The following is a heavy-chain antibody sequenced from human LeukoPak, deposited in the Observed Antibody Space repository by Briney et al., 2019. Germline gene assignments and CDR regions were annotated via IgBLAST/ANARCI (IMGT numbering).Heavy chain of an antibody. J-gene: IGHJ4*02. D-gene: IGHD1-20*01. CDR1: GFTFSSYA. CDR2: ISGSGGST. V-gene: IGHV3-23*01. Sequence: GGSLRLSCAASGFTFSSYAMSWVRQAPGKGLEWVSAISGSGGSTYYADSVKGRFTISRDNSKNTLYLQMNGLRAEDTAVYYCATSPYNWNDGYFDYWGQGTLVTVSS. CDR3: ATSPYNWNDGYFDY.